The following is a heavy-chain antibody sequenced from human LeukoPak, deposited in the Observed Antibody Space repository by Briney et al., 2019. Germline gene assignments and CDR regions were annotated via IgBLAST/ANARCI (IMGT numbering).Heavy chain of an antibody. D-gene: IGHD2-2*02. CDR3: ASRYCSSTSCYRRAYDAFDI. CDR1: GGPFSGYY. J-gene: IGHJ3*02. CDR2: INHSGST. V-gene: IGHV4-34*01. Sequence: SETLSLTCAVYGGPFSGYYWSWIRQPPGKGLEWIGEINHSGSTNYNPSLKSRVTISVDTSKNQFSLKLSSVTAADTAVYYCASRYCSSTSCYRRAYDAFDIWGQGTMVTVSS.